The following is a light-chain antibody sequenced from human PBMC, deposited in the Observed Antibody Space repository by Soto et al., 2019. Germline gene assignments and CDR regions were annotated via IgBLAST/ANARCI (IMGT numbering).Light chain of an antibody. CDR2: DVS. CDR3: SSYTSSSTLLYV. Sequence: QSALTQPASVSGSPGQSITISCTRTSSDGGGYNYVSWYQQHPGKAPKLMIYDVSNRPSGVSNRFSGSKSGNTASLTISGLQAEDEADYYCSSYTSSSTLLYVFGTGTKLTVL. CDR1: SSDGGGYNY. J-gene: IGLJ1*01. V-gene: IGLV2-14*01.